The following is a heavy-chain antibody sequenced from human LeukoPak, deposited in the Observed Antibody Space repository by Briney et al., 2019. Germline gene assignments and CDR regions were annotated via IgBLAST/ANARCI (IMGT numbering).Heavy chain of an antibody. CDR3: AGSFGAATGSLDY. J-gene: IGHJ4*02. V-gene: IGHV4-39*01. Sequence: SETLSLTCSVSGGSISSEGYYWGWIRQSPGKGLEWIGNAFYSGRAYYNPSLKSRVTISVDTSESQFSLKVTSAIAADTAVYYCAGSFGAATGSLDYWGQGILVTVSS. CDR2: AFYSGRA. D-gene: IGHD3-16*01. CDR1: GGSISSEGYY.